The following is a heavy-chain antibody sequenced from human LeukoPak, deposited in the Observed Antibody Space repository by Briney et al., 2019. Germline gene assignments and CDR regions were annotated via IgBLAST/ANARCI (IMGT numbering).Heavy chain of an antibody. V-gene: IGHV1-24*01. J-gene: IGHJ4*02. CDR1: GYTLTELS. D-gene: IGHD6-13*01. CDR3: ANGARAAAGIGDFDY. CDR2: FDPEDGET. Sequence: GASVKVSCKVSGYTLTELSMHWVRQAPGKGLEWMGGFDPEDGETIYAQKFQGRVTMIEDTSTDTAYMELSSLRSEDTAVYYCANGARAAAGIGDFDYWGQGTLVTVSS.